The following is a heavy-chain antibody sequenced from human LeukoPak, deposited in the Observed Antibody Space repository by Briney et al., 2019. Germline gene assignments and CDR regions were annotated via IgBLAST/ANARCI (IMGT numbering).Heavy chain of an antibody. Sequence: PGGPLRLFCAASGFSFSSFAMSWGRQAPGKGLEWVSSLNGRGSQTFYADSVKGRFTISRDNSNKMLFLQMRSLRADDTALYYCAKDIRYEDDAFVMWGQGTMVTVSS. J-gene: IGHJ3*02. CDR3: AKDIRYEDDAFVM. CDR1: GFSFSSFA. D-gene: IGHD3-9*01. CDR2: LNGRGSQT. V-gene: IGHV3-23*01.